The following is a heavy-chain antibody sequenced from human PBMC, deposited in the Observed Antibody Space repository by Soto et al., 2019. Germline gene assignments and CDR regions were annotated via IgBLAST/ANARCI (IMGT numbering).Heavy chain of an antibody. CDR1: GFSFSSFA. J-gene: IGHJ5*02. D-gene: IGHD2-21*01. Sequence: EVQLLESGGTLVQPGESLRLSCEVSGFSFSSFAMNWVRQAPGGGLEWVSSIRGTATSYADSVKGRFTISRDNSKNTVYLTMNTLRGQDTAVYSCANSAVLMTTWGGWCNWFDPWGQGTLVIVSS. V-gene: IGHV3-23*01. CDR2: IRGTAT. CDR3: ANSAVLMTTWGGWCNWFDP.